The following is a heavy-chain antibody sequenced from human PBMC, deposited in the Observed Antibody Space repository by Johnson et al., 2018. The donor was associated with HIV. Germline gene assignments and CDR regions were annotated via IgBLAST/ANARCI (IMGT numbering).Heavy chain of an antibody. D-gene: IGHD2/OR15-2a*01. CDR2: ISYDGSNK. CDR1: GFTFSSYW. CDR3: AKDLSYPKTRAVDI. J-gene: IGHJ3*02. V-gene: IGHV3-30*18. Sequence: QVQLVESGGGLVQPGGSLRLSCAASGFTFSSYWMHWVRQAPGKGLEWVAVISYDGSNKYYADSVKGRFTISRDNSKNTLYLQMNSLRAEDTAVYYCAKDLSYPKTRAVDIWGQGTMVTVSS.